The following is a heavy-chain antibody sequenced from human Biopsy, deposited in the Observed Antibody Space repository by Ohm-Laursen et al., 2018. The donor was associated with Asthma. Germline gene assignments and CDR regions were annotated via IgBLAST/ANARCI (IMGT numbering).Heavy chain of an antibody. D-gene: IGHD3-9*01. J-gene: IGHJ3*01. CDR3: ARTYYDFLTGQVKDVFGV. CDR2: VNTGNGDT. V-gene: IGHV1-3*04. CDR1: GYNFISFA. Sequence: ASVKVPCNASGYNFISFAIHWVRQAPGQRLEWMGWVNTGNGDTKYSQKFQGRVTITRDTSASTAYMELRSLRSEDTATYYCARTYYDFLTGQVKDVFGVWGQGTMVTVSS.